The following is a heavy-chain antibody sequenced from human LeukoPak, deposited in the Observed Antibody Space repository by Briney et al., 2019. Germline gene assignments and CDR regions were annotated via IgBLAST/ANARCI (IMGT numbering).Heavy chain of an antibody. V-gene: IGHV3-21*01. D-gene: IGHD1-20*01. CDR3: ASRYRITVISGSDY. J-gene: IGHJ4*02. CDR2: ISSSSSYI. CDR1: GFPFSTFW. Sequence: GGSLRLSCAVSGFPFSTFWMSWVRQAPGKGLEWVSSISSSSSYIYYADSVKGRFTISRDNAKNSLYLQMNSLRAEDTAVYYCASRYRITVISGSDYWGQGTLVTVSS.